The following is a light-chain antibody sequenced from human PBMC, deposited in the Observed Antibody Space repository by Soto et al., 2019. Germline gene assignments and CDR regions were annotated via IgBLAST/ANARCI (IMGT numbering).Light chain of an antibody. V-gene: IGKV3-20*01. CDR2: GAS. CDR3: QLYGTLVMT. Sequence: EIVVTQSPGTLSLSPGERATLSCRASQSVSGSYLAWYQQKPGQAPRLLIYGASSRATGIPDRFSGSGSGTDFTLTISRLEPEDFAVYHCQLYGTLVMTFGQGKRLEI. CDR1: QSVSGSY. J-gene: IGKJ5*01.